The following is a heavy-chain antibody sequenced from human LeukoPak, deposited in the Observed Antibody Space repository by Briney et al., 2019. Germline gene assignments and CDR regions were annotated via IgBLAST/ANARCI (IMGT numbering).Heavy chain of an antibody. CDR1: GGTFSSYA. Sequence: GASVKVSCKASGGTFSSYAISWVRQAPGQGLEWMGRIIPILGIANYAQKFQGRVTITADKSTSTAYMELSSLRSEDTAVYYCASADRYSSSWYEPRHYFDYWGQGTLVTVSS. D-gene: IGHD6-13*01. J-gene: IGHJ4*02. CDR3: ASADRYSSSWYEPRHYFDY. CDR2: IIPILGIA. V-gene: IGHV1-69*04.